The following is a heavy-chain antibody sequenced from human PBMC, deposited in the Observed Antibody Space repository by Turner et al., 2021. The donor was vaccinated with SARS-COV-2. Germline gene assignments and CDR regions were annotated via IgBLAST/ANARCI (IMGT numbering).Heavy chain of an antibody. CDR2: SRGTDDST. V-gene: IGHV3-23*01. J-gene: IGHJ6*02. CDR3: TKRGDYYYYGMDV. Sequence: EVQLFASGGGLVQPGGSLRLSFAASGFTFRNYAMSWVRQAPGKGLEWVSSSRGTDDSTFYADSVKGRFTISRDTSKNTLYLQMNSLRAEDTALYYCTKRGDYYYYGMDVWGQGTTVTVSS. CDR1: GFTFRNYA. D-gene: IGHD3-16*01.